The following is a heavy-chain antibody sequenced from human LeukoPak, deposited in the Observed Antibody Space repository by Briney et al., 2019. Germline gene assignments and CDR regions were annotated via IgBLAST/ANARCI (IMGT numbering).Heavy chain of an antibody. D-gene: IGHD6-19*01. CDR2: IYHSGST. Sequence: PSQTLSLTCTVSGGSISSGGYYWSWIRQPPGKGLEWIGYIYHSGSTYYNPSLKSRVTISVDRSKNQFSLKLSSVTAADTAVYYCARSEGSGWYNYYYYGVDVWGQGTTVTVSS. CDR1: GGSISSGGYY. CDR3: ARSEGSGWYNYYYYGVDV. J-gene: IGHJ6*02. V-gene: IGHV4-30-2*01.